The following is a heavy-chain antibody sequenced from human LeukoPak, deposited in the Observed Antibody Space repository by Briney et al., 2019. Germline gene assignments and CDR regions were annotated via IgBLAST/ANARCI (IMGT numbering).Heavy chain of an antibody. V-gene: IGHV4-59*01. CDR2: IYYSGST. CDR1: GGSISSYY. CDR3: ARNYGDFDY. D-gene: IGHD4-17*01. J-gene: IGHJ4*02. Sequence: PSETPSLTCTVSGGSISSYYWSWIRQPPGKGLEWIGYIYYSGSTNYNPSLKSRVTISVDTSKNQFSLKLSSVTAADTAVYYCARNYGDFDYWGQGTLVTVSS.